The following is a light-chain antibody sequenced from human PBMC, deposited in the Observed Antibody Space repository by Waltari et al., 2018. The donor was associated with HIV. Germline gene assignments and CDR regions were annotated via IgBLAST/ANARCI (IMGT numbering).Light chain of an antibody. J-gene: IGLJ3*02. Sequence: SYELTQPPSVSVSPGQTARITCSGDALPKKYAYWYQQRSGQAPVLVIYEESKRPSGIPERVSGSSSGTMVTLTSSGAQVEDEADYYCYSTDITSHQRVFGGGTKLTVL. CDR1: ALPKKY. V-gene: IGLV3-10*01. CDR2: EES. CDR3: YSTDITSHQRV.